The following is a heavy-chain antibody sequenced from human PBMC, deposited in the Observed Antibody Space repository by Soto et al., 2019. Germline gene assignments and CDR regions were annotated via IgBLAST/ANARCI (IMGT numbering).Heavy chain of an antibody. V-gene: IGHV1-69*12. Sequence: QVQLLQSGAEVKKPGSSVRVSCEASVGTFSTYAISWVRQAPGQGLEWMGELIPIFGTVNYAQKFQGRVTNSADESTTTVYMDLRSLISEATAVYYCAKGAVAGTPTSYYYYGMDVWGQGHTVTVSA. CDR3: AKGAVAGTPTSYYYYGMDV. CDR1: VGTFSTYA. CDR2: LIPIFGTV. J-gene: IGHJ6*01. D-gene: IGHD6-19*01.